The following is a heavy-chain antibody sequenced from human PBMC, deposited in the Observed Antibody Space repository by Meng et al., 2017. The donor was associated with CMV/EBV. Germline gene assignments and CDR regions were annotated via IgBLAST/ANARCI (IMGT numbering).Heavy chain of an antibody. D-gene: IGHD3-3*01. CDR3: ARLERFLEWLISKTSYGMDV. CDR1: GFTFSSYS. J-gene: IGHJ6*02. Sequence: GGSLRLSCAASGFTFSSYSMNWVRQAPGKGLEWVSSISSSSSYIYYADSVKGRFTISRDNAKSSLYLQMNSLRAEDTAVYYCARLERFLEWLISKTSYGMDVWGQGTTVTVSS. CDR2: ISSSSSYI. V-gene: IGHV3-21*01.